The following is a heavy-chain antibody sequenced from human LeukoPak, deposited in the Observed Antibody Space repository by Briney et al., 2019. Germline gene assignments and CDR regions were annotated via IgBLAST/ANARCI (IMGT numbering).Heavy chain of an antibody. CDR2: MNPNTGTT. CDR1: GYTFSNYD. D-gene: IGHD3-16*01. Sequence: ASVKVSCKTSGYTFSNYDVNWVRQATGQGLEWMGWMNPNTGTTGYAVKFQGRVTFSRDTSKTTAYMEVSSLRSDDTAVYYCARGRLSLITARANFFDYWGQGTRVTVSS. V-gene: IGHV1-8*03. CDR3: ARGRLSLITARANFFDY. J-gene: IGHJ4*02.